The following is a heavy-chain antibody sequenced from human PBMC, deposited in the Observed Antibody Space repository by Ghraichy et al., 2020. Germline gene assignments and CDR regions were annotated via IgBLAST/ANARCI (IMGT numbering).Heavy chain of an antibody. CDR2: INPSSDGT. J-gene: IGHJ3*02. CDR1: GYSFTGYY. Sequence: ASVKVSCKTSGYSFTGYYLHWVRQAPGQGLEWMGWINPSSDGTNYAQNFQGRVTMTRDKSTATVYMELHRLKSDDTAVYYCARDKGYSAHYHAPNDGFDIWGQGTLVTVSS. V-gene: IGHV1-2*02. D-gene: IGHD1-1*01. CDR3: ARDKGYSAHYHAPNDGFDI.